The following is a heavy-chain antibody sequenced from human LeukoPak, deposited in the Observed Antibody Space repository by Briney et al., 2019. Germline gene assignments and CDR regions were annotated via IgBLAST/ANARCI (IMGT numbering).Heavy chain of an antibody. CDR3: AKSLLGADPFYGMDV. CDR2: IKQDGSKK. Sequence: PGGSLRLSCVASGFPFSSYWMTWVRQAPGKGLEWVANIKQDGSKKSYVDSVKGRFTISRDNAKNTLYLQMNSLRAEDTAVYYCAKSLLGADPFYGMDVWGQGTTVTVSS. J-gene: IGHJ6*02. CDR1: GFPFSSYW. V-gene: IGHV3-7*03. D-gene: IGHD7-27*01.